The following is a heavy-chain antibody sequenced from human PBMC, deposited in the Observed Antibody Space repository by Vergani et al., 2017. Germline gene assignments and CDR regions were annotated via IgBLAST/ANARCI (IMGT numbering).Heavy chain of an antibody. Sequence: EVQLLESGGGSAQPGESLRLSCVASGFTFTAHGLNWVRQAPGKGLEWISYISSTGSSMSYADSVKGRFTISRDNAKDSLFLQMSSLRADDTAVYYCAREYSSSSGRAFDVWGQGTKVIVSS. CDR2: ISSTGSSM. D-gene: IGHD6-6*01. CDR3: AREYSSSSGRAFDV. CDR1: GFTFTAHG. V-gene: IGHV3-48*04. J-gene: IGHJ3*01.